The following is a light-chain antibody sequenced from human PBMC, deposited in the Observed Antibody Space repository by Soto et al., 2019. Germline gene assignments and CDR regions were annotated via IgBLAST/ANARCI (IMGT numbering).Light chain of an antibody. CDR1: HSVGSY. CDR3: QKRSNWPLIT. J-gene: IGKJ5*01. CDR2: DAS. Sequence: VMTQSPDTLSVSPGERATLSCRASHSVGSYLAWYQKKPGQAPRLLIYDASNRATGIPDRFSGSGSGTDFSLTISRLEPEDFAVYYCQKRSNWPLITFGQGTRLEIK. V-gene: IGKV3-11*01.